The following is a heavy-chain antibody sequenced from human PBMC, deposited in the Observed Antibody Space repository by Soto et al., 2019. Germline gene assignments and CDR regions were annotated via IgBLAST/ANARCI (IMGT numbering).Heavy chain of an antibody. V-gene: IGHV1-69*04. D-gene: IGHD3-10*01. CDR2: IIPILGIA. Sequence: SVKVSFKASGGTFSSYTISWVRQAPGQGLEWMGRIIPILGIANYAQKFQGRVTITADKSTSTAYMELSSLRSEDTAVYYCAREEYYYGSGAFFDYWGQGTLVTVSS. CDR3: AREEYYYGSGAFFDY. CDR1: GGTFSSYT. J-gene: IGHJ4*02.